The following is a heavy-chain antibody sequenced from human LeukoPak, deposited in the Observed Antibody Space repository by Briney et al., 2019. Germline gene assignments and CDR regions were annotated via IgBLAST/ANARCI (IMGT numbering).Heavy chain of an antibody. CDR3: ARGDRHSSWYYYTPRAFDY. Sequence: PGGSLRLSCAASGFTFSSYAMSWVRQAPGKGLEWVANIKQDGSEKYYVDSVKGRFTISRDNAKNSLYLQMNSLRAEDTAVYYCARGDRHSSWYYYTPRAFDYWGQGTLVTVSS. D-gene: IGHD6-13*01. CDR2: IKQDGSEK. CDR1: GFTFSSYA. J-gene: IGHJ4*02. V-gene: IGHV3-7*04.